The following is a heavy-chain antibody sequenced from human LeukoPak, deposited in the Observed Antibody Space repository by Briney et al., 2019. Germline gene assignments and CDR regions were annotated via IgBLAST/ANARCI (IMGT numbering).Heavy chain of an antibody. D-gene: IGHD5-18*01. V-gene: IGHV4-34*01. Sequence: SETLSLTCGVYGGSFSGYYWSWIRQPPGKGLEWIGEINDSGSTNYNPSLKSRVTISVDTSKNQFSLKLSSVTAADTAVYYCARDSTAMVKEMKGEGAFDIWGQGTMVTVSS. J-gene: IGHJ3*02. CDR1: GGSFSGYY. CDR2: INDSGST. CDR3: ARDSTAMVKEMKGEGAFDI.